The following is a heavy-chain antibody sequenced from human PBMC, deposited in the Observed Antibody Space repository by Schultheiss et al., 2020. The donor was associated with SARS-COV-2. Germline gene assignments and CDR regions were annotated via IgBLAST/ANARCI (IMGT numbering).Heavy chain of an antibody. V-gene: IGHV4-4*02. CDR3: ARGFVPYYYYYMDV. Sequence: SETLSLTCAVSGGSISSSNWWSWVRQPPGKGLEWIGEINHSGSTNYNPSLKSRVTISVDTSKNQFSLKLSSVTAADTAVYYCARGFVPYYYYYMDVWGKGTTVTVSS. CDR1: GGSISSSNW. D-gene: IGHD6-6*01. J-gene: IGHJ6*03. CDR2: INHSGST.